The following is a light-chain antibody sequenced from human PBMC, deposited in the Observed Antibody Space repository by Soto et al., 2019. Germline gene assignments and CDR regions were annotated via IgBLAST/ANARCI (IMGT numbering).Light chain of an antibody. J-gene: IGLJ1*01. V-gene: IGLV1-44*01. CDR2: SNN. CDR3: AAWDNSLKGFV. CDR1: SSNIGSNS. Sequence: QSVLTQPPSASGTAGQRVTISCSGSSSNIGSNSVNWYQQVPGTAPKFLISSNNRRPSGVPDRFAGSKSGTSGSLAISGLQSEDEAEYFCAAWDNSLKGFVFGTGTKVTVL.